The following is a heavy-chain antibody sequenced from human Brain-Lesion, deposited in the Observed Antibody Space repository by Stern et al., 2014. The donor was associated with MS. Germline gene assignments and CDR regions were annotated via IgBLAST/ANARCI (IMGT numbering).Heavy chain of an antibody. CDR1: GHTLTDLS. Sequence: QVQLVEPGPEVKKPGPSVKVSCQPSGHTLTDLSMHWVRQAPGTGLARMGGYELEDGEMMYAQKLQGRGNMAEDTSTDTAYMELSSLRSEDTAVYYCATGIGLWALDYWGQGTLVTVSS. CDR2: YELEDGEM. V-gene: IGHV1-24*01. CDR3: ATGIGLWALDY. J-gene: IGHJ4*02. D-gene: IGHD7-27*01.